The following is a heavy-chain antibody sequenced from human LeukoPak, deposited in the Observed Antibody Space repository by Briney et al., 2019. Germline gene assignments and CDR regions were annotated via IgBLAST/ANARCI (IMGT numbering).Heavy chain of an antibody. CDR1: GGSISSYY. Sequence: PSETLCITCTDSGGSISSYYWSLIRQPPGKALEWIGYIYNSGSTNYNPSLKSRVTISLDTSKNQVSLKLSSVTAADTAVYYCARIGTVRVDYWGQGTLVTVSS. CDR2: IYNSGST. V-gene: IGHV4-59*01. D-gene: IGHD4-11*01. J-gene: IGHJ4*02. CDR3: ARIGTVRVDY.